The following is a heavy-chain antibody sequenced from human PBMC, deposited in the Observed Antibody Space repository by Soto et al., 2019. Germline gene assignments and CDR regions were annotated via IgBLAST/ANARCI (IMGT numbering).Heavy chain of an antibody. CDR1: GYSITSDNW. D-gene: IGHD1-1*01. J-gene: IGHJ4*02. CDR2: IHYSGII. CDR3: ARGPGWNASSAPFDY. Sequence: SETLSLTCGVSGYSITSDNWWVWIRQPPGKGLEWIGYIHYSGIIYSNPSLKSRLTMSVDTSKNQFSLKLRSVTAADTAVYYCARGPGWNASSAPFDYWGQGTLVTVSS. V-gene: IGHV4-28*05.